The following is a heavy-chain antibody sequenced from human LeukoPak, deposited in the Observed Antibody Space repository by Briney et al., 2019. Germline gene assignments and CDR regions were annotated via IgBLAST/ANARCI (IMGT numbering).Heavy chain of an antibody. CDR1: GFTFDDYA. V-gene: IGHV3-9*03. CDR3: AKGDSGSYSIDAFDI. D-gene: IGHD1-26*01. CDR2: ISWNSGTM. Sequence: GGSLRLSCAASGFTFDDYAMHWVRRAPGKGLEWVSGISWNSGTMGYAGSVEGRFTISRDNARNSLYLQMNSLRADDMALYYCAKGDSGSYSIDAFDIWGQGTMVTVSS. J-gene: IGHJ3*02.